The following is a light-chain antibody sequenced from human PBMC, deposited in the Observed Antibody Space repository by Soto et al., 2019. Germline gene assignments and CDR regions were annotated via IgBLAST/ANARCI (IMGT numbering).Light chain of an antibody. Sequence: DIVMTQSPLSLPVTPGEPASISCRSSQSLLHSNGYNYLDWYLQKPGQSPQLLIYLGSNRASGVPDRFSGSGSGTYFTLKISRVEAEDVGVYYCMQALQTQWYTFGQGTKLEIK. CDR3: MQALQTQWYT. CDR1: QSLLHSNGYNY. J-gene: IGKJ2*01. CDR2: LGS. V-gene: IGKV2-28*01.